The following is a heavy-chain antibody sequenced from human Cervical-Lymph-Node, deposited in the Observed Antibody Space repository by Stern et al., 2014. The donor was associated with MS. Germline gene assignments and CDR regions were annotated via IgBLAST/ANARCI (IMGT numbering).Heavy chain of an antibody. CDR1: GYLFDDYW. Sequence: VQLVQSGAEVKKPGESLKISCEASGYLFDDYWIGWVRQMSGRGLELVAIIFPRDSNTRYSPSVPGQVTISADKSISTPYLPWSTLKPSDPAMYYGANSPATPSGYDRFDYWGQGALVTVSS. D-gene: IGHD5-12*01. CDR2: IFPRDSNT. CDR3: ANSPATPSGYDRFDY. J-gene: IGHJ4*02. V-gene: IGHV5-51*03.